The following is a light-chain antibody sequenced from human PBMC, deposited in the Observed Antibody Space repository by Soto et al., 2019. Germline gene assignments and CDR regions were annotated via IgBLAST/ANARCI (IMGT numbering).Light chain of an antibody. CDR1: QSISSW. J-gene: IGKJ1*01. Sequence: DIQMSQSAATVSASVGDRVTITCRASQSISSWLAWYQQKPGKAPKLLIYKASSLESGVPSRFSGSGSGTEFTLTISSLQPDDFATYYCQQYNSYSWTFGQGAKVDIK. CDR3: QQYNSYSWT. V-gene: IGKV1-5*03. CDR2: KAS.